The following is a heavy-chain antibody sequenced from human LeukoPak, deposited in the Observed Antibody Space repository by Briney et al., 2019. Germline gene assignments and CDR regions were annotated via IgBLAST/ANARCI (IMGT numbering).Heavy chain of an antibody. CDR2: IYYSGGT. J-gene: IGHJ3*02. V-gene: IGHV4-59*08. Sequence: SETLSLTCTVSGDSISSYYWSWIRQPAGKGLEWIGYIYYSGGTDYNPSLKSRVTISVDTSKNQFPLKLRSVAAADTAVYYCARHVTISGPYDASDIWGQGTMVTVSP. CDR3: ARHVTISGPYDASDI. CDR1: GDSISSYY. D-gene: IGHD5-24*01.